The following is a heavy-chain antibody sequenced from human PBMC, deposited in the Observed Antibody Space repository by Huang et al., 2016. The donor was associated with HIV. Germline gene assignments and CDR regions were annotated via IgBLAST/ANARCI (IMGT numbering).Heavy chain of an antibody. J-gene: IGHJ3*02. CDR2: ISGSGGST. CDR1: GFTFSSYA. D-gene: IGHD6-19*01. Sequence: EVQLLESGGGLVQPGGSLRLSCAASGFTFSSYAMSWVHQAPGKGQEWVSAISGSGGSTYCADSGKGRFTISRDNSKNTLYLQMNSLRAEDTAVYYCAKQSSGWYVSADAFDIWGQGTMVTVSS. V-gene: IGHV3-23*01. CDR3: AKQSSGWYVSADAFDI.